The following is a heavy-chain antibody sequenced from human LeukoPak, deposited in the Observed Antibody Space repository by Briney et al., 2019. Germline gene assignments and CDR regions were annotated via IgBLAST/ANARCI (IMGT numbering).Heavy chain of an antibody. CDR2: ISYDGSNK. CDR1: GFTFSSYG. Sequence: GGSLRLSCAASGFTFSSYGMHWVRQAPSKGLEWVAVISYDGSNKYYADSVKGRFTISRDNSKNTLYLQMNSLRAEDTAVYYCAKDRVATVTTANWFDPWGQGTLVTVSS. V-gene: IGHV3-30*18. J-gene: IGHJ5*02. CDR3: AKDRVATVTTANWFDP. D-gene: IGHD4-17*01.